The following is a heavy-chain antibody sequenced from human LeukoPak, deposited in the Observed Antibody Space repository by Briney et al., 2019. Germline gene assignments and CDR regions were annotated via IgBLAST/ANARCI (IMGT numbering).Heavy chain of an antibody. Sequence: SETLSLTCTVSDDSITIYYRSWIRQPPGKGLEWIGSIYHNGNTFYNPSLKSRITISVDTSKNQFSLKLSSVTAADTAVYYCARDLRLSPYSGGWPLDYWGQGTLVTVSS. D-gene: IGHD6-19*01. CDR1: DDSITIYY. J-gene: IGHJ4*02. CDR2: IYHNGNT. V-gene: IGHV4-38-2*02. CDR3: ARDLRLSPYSGGWPLDY.